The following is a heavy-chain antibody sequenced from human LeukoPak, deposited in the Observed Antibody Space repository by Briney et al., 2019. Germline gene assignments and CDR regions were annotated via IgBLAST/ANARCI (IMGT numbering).Heavy chain of an antibody. CDR3: ARLIDSSGYLFQE. CDR1: GGSISSSNW. D-gene: IGHD3-22*01. CDR2: ISYSGST. Sequence: PSETLSLTCAVSGGSISSSNWWSWVRQPPGKGLEWIGYISYSGSTNYNPSLKSRVTISVDTSKNQFSLKLSSVTAADTAVYYCARLIDSSGYLFQEWGQGTLVSVSS. V-gene: IGHV4-4*02. J-gene: IGHJ1*01.